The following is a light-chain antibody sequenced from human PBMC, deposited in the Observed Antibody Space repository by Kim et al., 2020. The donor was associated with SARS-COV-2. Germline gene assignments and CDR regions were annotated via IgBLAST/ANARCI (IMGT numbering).Light chain of an antibody. J-gene: IGKJ2*01. CDR2: GAS. CDR3: LQYDDSWNT. CDR1: QSLPNKF. V-gene: IGKV3-20*01. Sequence: EIVLTQSPGTLSLTPGERATLSCRASQSLPNKFLAWYQQRPGQAPRLLIYGASTRATGIPDRFSGSGSGTEFTLTISRLEPEDFALYYCLQYDDSWNTFGQGTKLEI.